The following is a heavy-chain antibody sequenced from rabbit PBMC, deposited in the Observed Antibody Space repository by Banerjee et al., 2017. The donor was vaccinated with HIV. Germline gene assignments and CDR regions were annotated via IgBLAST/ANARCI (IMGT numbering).Heavy chain of an antibody. V-gene: IGHV1S40*01. Sequence: QSLEESGGDLVKPGASLTLTCTASGFSFSGSHYMCWVRQAPGKGLEWIACIYAGSSGTTYYAGWAKGRFTISKASSTTVTLQMTSLTAADTATYFCARLGHADYPYAYGLKLWGQGTLVTVS. CDR2: IYAGSSGTT. CDR1: GFSFSGSHY. J-gene: IGHJ3*01. CDR3: ARLGHADYPYAYGLKL. D-gene: IGHD6-1*01.